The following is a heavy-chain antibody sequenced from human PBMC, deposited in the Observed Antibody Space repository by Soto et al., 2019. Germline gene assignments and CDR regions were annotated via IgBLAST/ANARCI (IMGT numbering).Heavy chain of an antibody. V-gene: IGHV4-4*02. D-gene: IGHD2-8*02. Sequence: QVQLHESGPALVKPSGTLSLTCTVSGDSISSENWWSWVRQAPGKGLEWIGEIYQSGATHYTPSLKSRVTISLDMSKNQFSLKLHSVTAADTAVYYCARDAGASRYYGMDVWGQGTTVTVSS. J-gene: IGHJ6*02. CDR3: ARDAGASRYYGMDV. CDR1: GDSISSENW. CDR2: IYQSGAT.